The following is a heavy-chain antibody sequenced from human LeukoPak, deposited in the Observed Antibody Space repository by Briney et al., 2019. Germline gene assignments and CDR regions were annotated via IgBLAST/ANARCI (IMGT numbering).Heavy chain of an antibody. J-gene: IGHJ4*02. V-gene: IGHV3-30*03. CDR2: ISYDGGNK. Sequence: GGSLRLSCAASGFTFSRYGMHWVRQAPGKGLEWVAVISYDGGNKYYTDSVKGRFTISRDNSKNTLYLQMNSLRAEDTAVYYCARGEVPPHYFDSWGQGTLVTVSS. CDR1: GFTFSRYG. CDR3: ARGEVPPHYFDS.